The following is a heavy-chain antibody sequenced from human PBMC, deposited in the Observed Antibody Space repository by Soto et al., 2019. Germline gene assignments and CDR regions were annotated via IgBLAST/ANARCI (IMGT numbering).Heavy chain of an antibody. J-gene: IGHJ4*02. V-gene: IGHV3-23*01. D-gene: IGHD2-21*02. Sequence: LRLSCAASGFTFSSYAMSWVRQAPGKGLEWVSAISGSGGSTYYADSVKGRFTISRDNSKNTLYLQMNSLRAEDTAVYYCAKGPRFVVVTAFDYWGQGTLVTVSS. CDR1: GFTFSSYA. CDR2: ISGSGGST. CDR3: AKGPRFVVVTAFDY.